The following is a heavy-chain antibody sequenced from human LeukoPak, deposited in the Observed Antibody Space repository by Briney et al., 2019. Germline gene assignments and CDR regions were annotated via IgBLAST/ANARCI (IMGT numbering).Heavy chain of an antibody. J-gene: IGHJ4*02. CDR2: MSNSGST. V-gene: IGHV4-39*07. CDR3: ARYGDYKGAY. Sequence: SETLSLTCTVSGGSISSSSSYYWAWIRQPPGKGLEWIGTMSNSGSTYYNPSLKSRVTISLDRSKNQFSLKLSSVTAADTAVYYCARYGDYKGAYWGQGALVTVSS. CDR1: GGSISSSSSYY. D-gene: IGHD4-17*01.